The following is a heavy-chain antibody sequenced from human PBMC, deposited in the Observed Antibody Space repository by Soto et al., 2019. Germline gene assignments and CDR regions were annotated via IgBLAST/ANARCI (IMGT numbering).Heavy chain of an antibody. D-gene: IGHD3-22*01. Sequence: QVQLVQSGAEVKKPGASVKVSCKASGYTFTSYDINWVRQATGQGLEWMGWMNPNSGNTGYAQKFQGRVTMTRNTSISTAYMELSSLGSEDTAVYYCARGSSYYDSSGSNSDYWGQGTLVTVSS. CDR3: ARGSSYYDSSGSNSDY. V-gene: IGHV1-8*01. CDR2: MNPNSGNT. J-gene: IGHJ4*02. CDR1: GYTFTSYD.